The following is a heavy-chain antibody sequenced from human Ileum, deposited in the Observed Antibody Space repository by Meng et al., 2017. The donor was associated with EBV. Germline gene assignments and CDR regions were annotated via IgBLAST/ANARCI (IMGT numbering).Heavy chain of an antibody. CDR1: GGAFSSRKYS. D-gene: IGHD1-26*01. V-gene: IGHV4-39*07. Sequence: RRQGSGPGSVKPSETRSLPGIAAGGAFSSRKYSWGWIRQPPGKALEWIASIYYSGTTYYNPSLQSRVSISVDKSKNQVSLNMTSMTAADTAVYYCASRELAPFDYWGQGTLVTVSS. J-gene: IGHJ4*02. CDR3: ASRELAPFDY. CDR2: IYYSGTT.